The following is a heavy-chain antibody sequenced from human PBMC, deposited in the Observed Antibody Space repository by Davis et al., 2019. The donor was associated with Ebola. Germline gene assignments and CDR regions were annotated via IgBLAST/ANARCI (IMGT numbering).Heavy chain of an antibody. CDR2: ISGSGESP. CDR3: AKASYGDYVRNWFDP. J-gene: IGHJ5*02. D-gene: IGHD4-17*01. V-gene: IGHV3-23*01. Sequence: GESLKISCAASGFTFSSYAMTWVRQAPGRGLEWVSAISGSGESPYYADSVKGRFTISRDNSKNTLYLQMNSLRAEDTAVYYCAKASYGDYVRNWFDPWGQGTLVTVSS. CDR1: GFTFSSYA.